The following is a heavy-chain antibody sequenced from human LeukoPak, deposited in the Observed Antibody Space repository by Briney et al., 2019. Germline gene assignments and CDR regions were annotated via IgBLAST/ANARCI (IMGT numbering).Heavy chain of an antibody. J-gene: IGHJ3*02. CDR3: ARRGGRYAFDI. Sequence: SETLSLTCTVSGGSISSGSYYWSWIRQPAGKGLEWIGRIYTSGSTNYNPSLKSRVTISVDTSKNQFSLKLSSVTAADTAVYYCARRGGRYAFDIWGQGTMVTVSS. V-gene: IGHV4-61*02. CDR2: IYTSGST. D-gene: IGHD3-16*01. CDR1: GGSISSGSYY.